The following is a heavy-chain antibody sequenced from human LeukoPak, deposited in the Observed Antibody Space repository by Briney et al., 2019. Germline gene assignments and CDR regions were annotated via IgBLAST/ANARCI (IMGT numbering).Heavy chain of an antibody. Sequence: SETLSLTCTVHGGSISSYYWSWIRQPPGKGLERNGYIYYSGSTNYNPSLKSRVTISVDTSKNQFSLKLSSVTAADTAVYYCARKITFGGVTYFDYWGQGTLVTVSS. J-gene: IGHJ4*02. V-gene: IGHV4-59*01. CDR2: IYYSGST. CDR1: GGSISSYY. CDR3: ARKITFGGVTYFDY. D-gene: IGHD3-16*01.